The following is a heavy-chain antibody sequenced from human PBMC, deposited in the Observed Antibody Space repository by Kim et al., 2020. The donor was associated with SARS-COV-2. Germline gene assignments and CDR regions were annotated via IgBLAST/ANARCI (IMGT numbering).Heavy chain of an antibody. J-gene: IGHJ4*02. CDR2: ISYDGSNK. CDR1: GFTFSSYA. Sequence: GGSLRLSCAASGFTFSSYAMYWVRQAPGKGLEWVAVISYDGSNKYYADSVKGRFTIARDNSKNTLYLQMHSLRAEATAVYYCARSYYYDSSGYYFDYWGQGTLVTVSS. D-gene: IGHD3-22*01. CDR3: ARSYYYDSSGYYFDY. V-gene: IGHV3-30*04.